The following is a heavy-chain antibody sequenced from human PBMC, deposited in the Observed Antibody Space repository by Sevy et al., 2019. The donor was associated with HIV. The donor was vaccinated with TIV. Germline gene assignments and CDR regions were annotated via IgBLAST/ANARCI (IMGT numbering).Heavy chain of an antibody. D-gene: IGHD1-26*01. J-gene: IGHJ5*01. Sequence: SETLSLTCTVSGGSITSLYWNWIRQPPGKGLEWMANIYYNGHINYNPSLKSRVTLSLDTSKNQFSLGLSSVTAADTAMYYCAGENAWGRGYSGGQGTLVTVSS. V-gene: IGHV4-59*08. CDR1: GGSITSLY. CDR3: AGENAWGRGYS. CDR2: IYYNGHI.